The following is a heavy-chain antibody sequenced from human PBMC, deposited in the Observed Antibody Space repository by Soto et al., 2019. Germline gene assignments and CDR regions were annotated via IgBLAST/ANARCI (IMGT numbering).Heavy chain of an antibody. Sequence: EVQLLESGGGLVQPGGSLRLSCAASGFTFSNYAVTWVRQARGKGLEWVSTISGSGGSTSYADSVKGRFTISRDNSKNTLYLQMNSLRAEDTAVYYCAKDQGSSWYEIDYWGQGTLVTVSS. D-gene: IGHD6-13*01. J-gene: IGHJ4*02. CDR2: ISGSGGST. CDR3: AKDQGSSWYEIDY. CDR1: GFTFSNYA. V-gene: IGHV3-23*01.